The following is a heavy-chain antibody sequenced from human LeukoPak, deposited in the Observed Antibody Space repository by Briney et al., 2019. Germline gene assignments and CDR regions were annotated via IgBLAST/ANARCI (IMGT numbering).Heavy chain of an antibody. CDR2: INHSGST. Sequence: SETLSLTCAVYGGSFSGYYWSWIRQPPGKGLEWIGEINHSGSTNYDPSLKGRVTISVDTSKNQFSLKLSSVTAADTAVYYCARGPEDIVVVVAATPFDYWGQGTLVTVSS. D-gene: IGHD2-15*01. CDR1: GGSFSGYY. V-gene: IGHV4-34*01. J-gene: IGHJ4*02. CDR3: ARGPEDIVVVVAATPFDY.